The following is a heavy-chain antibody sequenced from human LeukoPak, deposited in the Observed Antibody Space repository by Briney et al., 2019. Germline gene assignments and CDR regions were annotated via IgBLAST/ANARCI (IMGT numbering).Heavy chain of an antibody. Sequence: PSETLSLTCAVYGGSFSGYYWSWIRQPPGKGLEWIGEINHSGSTNYNPSLKSRVTISVDTSKNQFSLKLSSVTAADTAVYYCARYSGVGYYDFWYNPYYYGMDVWGQGTTVTVSS. V-gene: IGHV4-34*01. CDR1: GGSFSGYY. CDR3: ARYSGVGYYDFWYNPYYYGMDV. J-gene: IGHJ6*02. D-gene: IGHD3-3*01. CDR2: INHSGST.